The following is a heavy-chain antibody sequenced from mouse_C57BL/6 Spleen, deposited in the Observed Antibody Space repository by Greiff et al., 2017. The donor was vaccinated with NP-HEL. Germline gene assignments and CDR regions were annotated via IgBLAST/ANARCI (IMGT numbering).Heavy chain of an antibody. CDR2: FYPGSGSI. V-gene: IGHV1-62-2*01. CDR3: ARHEAYSNYGGPWFAD. J-gene: IGHJ3*01. CDR1: GYTFTEYT. Sequence: QVQLQQSGAELVKPGASVKLSCKASGYTFTEYTIHWVKQRSGQGLEWIGWFYPGSGSIKYNEKFKDKATLTADKSSSTVYMELSRLTSEDSAVYCCARHEAYSNYGGPWFADWGQGTLVTVSA. D-gene: IGHD2-5*01.